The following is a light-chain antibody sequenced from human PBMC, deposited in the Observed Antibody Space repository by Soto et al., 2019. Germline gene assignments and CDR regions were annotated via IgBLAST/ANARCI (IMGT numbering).Light chain of an antibody. CDR2: RAS. CDR3: QQYNSWPIT. CDR1: QSVSDN. V-gene: IGKV3-15*01. Sequence: EVLMTQSPDTLYVSPGERVTLSCRPSQSVSDNLAWYQQKPGQGPRLLVYRASTRTLGIPARFSGSESGTEFTLTISSLQSEDFAGYYCQQYNSWPITFGQGTLLEIK. J-gene: IGKJ5*01.